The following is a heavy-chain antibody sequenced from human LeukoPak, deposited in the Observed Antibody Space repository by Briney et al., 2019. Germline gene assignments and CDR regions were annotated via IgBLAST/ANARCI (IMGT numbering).Heavy chain of an antibody. V-gene: IGHV4-31*03. CDR1: GASINSGGYY. D-gene: IGHD4-23*01. CDR3: ARGVGRYGSNFGV. J-gene: IGHJ6*02. Sequence: PSETLSLTCTVSGASINSGGYYWSWIRQHPGKGLEWIGYIYSGGSTHYNPSLKSRLRISLETSKNHFSLKLSSVTAADTAVYYCARGVGRYGSNFGVWGQGTTVTVSS. CDR2: IYSGGST.